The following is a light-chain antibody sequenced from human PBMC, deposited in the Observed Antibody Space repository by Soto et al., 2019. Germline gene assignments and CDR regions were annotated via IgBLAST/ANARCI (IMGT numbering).Light chain of an antibody. V-gene: IGKV1-33*01. CDR2: AAS. Sequence: DIQMTQSPSSLSASVGDRVTITCQASQDISNHLNWYQLQPGEAPKLLIYAASNLETGVPSRFSGGGSGTDFTFTISSLQPEDNAIYYCQQYGSLPYIFGQGTKLEIK. J-gene: IGKJ2*01. CDR3: QQYGSLPYI. CDR1: QDISNH.